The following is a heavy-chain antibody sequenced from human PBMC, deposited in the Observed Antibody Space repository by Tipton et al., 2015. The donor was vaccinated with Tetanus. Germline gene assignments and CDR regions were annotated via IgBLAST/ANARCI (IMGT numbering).Heavy chain of an antibody. Sequence: SLRLSCAASGFTFSSYAMSWVRQAPGKGLEWVSAISGSGGSTYYADSVKGRFTISRDNSKNTLYLQMNSLRAEDTAVYYCASFSSSFYYYYGMDVWGQGTTVTVSS. CDR1: GFTFSSYA. D-gene: IGHD6-6*01. CDR3: ASFSSSFYYYYGMDV. J-gene: IGHJ6*02. V-gene: IGHV3-23*01. CDR2: ISGSGGST.